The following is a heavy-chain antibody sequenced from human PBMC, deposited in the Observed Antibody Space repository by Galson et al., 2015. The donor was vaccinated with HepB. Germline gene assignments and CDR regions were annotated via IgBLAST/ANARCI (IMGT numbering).Heavy chain of an antibody. V-gene: IGHV3-7*01. CDR2: IREDGSEK. CDR3: ARDPIAAAGIWHY. CDR1: GFTFSDYW. Sequence: SLRLSCAASGFTFSDYWMTWVRQAPGKGLEWVANIREDGSEKYYVDSVKGRFTISRDNAKNLVHLQMNSLRAEDTAVYYCARDPIAAAGIWHYWGQGTLVTVSS. J-gene: IGHJ4*02. D-gene: IGHD6-13*01.